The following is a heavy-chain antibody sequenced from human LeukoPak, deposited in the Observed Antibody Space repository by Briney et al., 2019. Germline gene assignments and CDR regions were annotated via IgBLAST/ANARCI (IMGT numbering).Heavy chain of an antibody. CDR3: AGGGDYDYYFEY. Sequence: SETLSLTCTVSGGSISNYYWSWIRQPAGKGLEWIGRVYISETTIYNPSLKSRVTMSVDTSKNLFSLRLSSVTAADTAVYYCAGGGDYDYYFEYWGQGILVTVSS. CDR1: GGSISNYY. J-gene: IGHJ4*02. D-gene: IGHD2-21*02. CDR2: VYISETT. V-gene: IGHV4-4*07.